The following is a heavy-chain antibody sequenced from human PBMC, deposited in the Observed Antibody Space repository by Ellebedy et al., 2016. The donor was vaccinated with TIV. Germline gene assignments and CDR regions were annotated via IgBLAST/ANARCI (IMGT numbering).Heavy chain of an antibody. CDR3: ARDSSVLRYFK. V-gene: IGHV4-39*07. J-gene: IGHJ4*02. CDR1: GDSISRGRFY. Sequence: MPSETLSLTCTVSGDSISRGRFYWGWIRQPPGKDLEWIGSIYYNGTTYYKPSLKSRVTISLDTSKNQFSLSLKSVTAADTAVYYCARDSSVLRYFKWGQGTLVTVSS. D-gene: IGHD3-9*01. CDR2: IYYNGTT.